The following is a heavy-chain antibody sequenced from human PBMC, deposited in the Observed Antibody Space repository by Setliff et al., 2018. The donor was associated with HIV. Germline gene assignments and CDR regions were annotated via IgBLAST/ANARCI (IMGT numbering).Heavy chain of an antibody. V-gene: IGHV4-59*10. J-gene: IGHJ5*02. CDR1: GGSFSGYY. CDR2: IYTTGST. D-gene: IGHD3-10*01. CDR3: ATYADRESNRFDP. Sequence: SETLSLTCAVYGGSFSGYYWSWIRQPAGKGLEWIGRIYTTGSTNYNPSLKSRVTISVDTSKNQFSLKLSSVTAADTAVYYCATYADRESNRFDPWGQGILVTVSS.